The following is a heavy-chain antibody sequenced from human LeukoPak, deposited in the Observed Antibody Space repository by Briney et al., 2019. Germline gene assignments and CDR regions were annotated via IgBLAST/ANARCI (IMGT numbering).Heavy chain of an antibody. V-gene: IGHV4-39*07. Sequence: KPSETLSLTCTVSGGSISSSSYYWGWIRQPPGKGLEWIGSIYYSGSTYYNPSLKSRVTISVDTSKNQFSLKLSSVTAADTAVYYCARVGYSYGLSVWGQGTLVTVSS. J-gene: IGHJ4*02. CDR1: GGSISSSSYY. CDR2: IYYSGST. CDR3: ARVGYSYGLSV. D-gene: IGHD5-18*01.